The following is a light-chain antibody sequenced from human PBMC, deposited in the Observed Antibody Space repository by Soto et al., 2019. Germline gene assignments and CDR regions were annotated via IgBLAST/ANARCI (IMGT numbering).Light chain of an antibody. V-gene: IGKV1-9*01. CDR2: AAS. Sequence: DIQLTQSPSFLSASVGDRVTITCRASQGISSYLAWYQRKPGKAPKILIYAASTLQSGVPSRFSGSGSGTEFTLTISCLQPEDFATSHCQQLKSYPFTFGPGTKVDIK. J-gene: IGKJ3*01. CDR3: QQLKSYPFT. CDR1: QGISSY.